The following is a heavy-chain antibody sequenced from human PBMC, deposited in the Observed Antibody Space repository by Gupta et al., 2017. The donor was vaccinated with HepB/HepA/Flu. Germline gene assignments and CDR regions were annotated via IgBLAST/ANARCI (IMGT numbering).Heavy chain of an antibody. D-gene: IGHD2-21*01. Sequence: QVTLRESGPALVKPTQTLTLTCTFSGFSLTTHGMCVNWIRRAPGKALEWLARIDWNDERYYSTSLKNRITIAKDTDRNQVVLKMNQRDHVNTSTYSGARMDIIRPAFVWDVWGQGTAVSVSS. CDR2: IDWNDER. V-gene: IGHV2-70*15. J-gene: IGHJ6*02. CDR3: ARMDIIRPAFVWDV. CDR1: GFSLTTHGMC.